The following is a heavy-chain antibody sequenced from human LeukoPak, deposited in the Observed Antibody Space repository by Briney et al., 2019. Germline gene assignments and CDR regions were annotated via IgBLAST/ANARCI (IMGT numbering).Heavy chain of an antibody. V-gene: IGHV3-23*01. CDR1: GFTFSSYA. CDR3: AKSHHVTAIDY. J-gene: IGHJ4*02. CDR2: ISGSGGST. Sequence: SGGSLRLSCAASGFTFSSYAMNWVRQAPGKGLEWVSAISGSGGSTYYAGSVKGRFTISRDNSKNTLYLQMNSLRADDTAVYYCAKSHHVTAIDYWGQGTLVTVSS. D-gene: IGHD2-21*02.